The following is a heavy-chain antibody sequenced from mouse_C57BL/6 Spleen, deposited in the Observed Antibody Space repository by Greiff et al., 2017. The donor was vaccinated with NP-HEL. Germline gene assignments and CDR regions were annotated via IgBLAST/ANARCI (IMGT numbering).Heavy chain of an antibody. D-gene: IGHD2-13*01. Sequence: QVHVKQPGTELVKPGASVKLSCKASGYTFTSYWMHWVKQRPGQGLEWIGNINPSNGGTNYNEKFKSKATLTVDKSSSTAYMQLSSLTSEDSAVYYCARVVITSYYAMDYWGQGTSVTVSS. CDR2: INPSNGGT. V-gene: IGHV1-53*01. J-gene: IGHJ4*01. CDR3: ARVVITSYYAMDY. CDR1: GYTFTSYW.